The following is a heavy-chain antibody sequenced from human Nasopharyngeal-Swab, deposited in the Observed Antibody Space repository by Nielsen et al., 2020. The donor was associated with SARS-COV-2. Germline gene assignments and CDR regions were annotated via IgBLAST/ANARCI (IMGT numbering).Heavy chain of an antibody. CDR1: GFTFNYFG. J-gene: IGHJ4*02. CDR3: AKSMAYFQLSGTYNLDF. CDR2: ISYEGSIR. V-gene: IGHV3-30*18. D-gene: IGHD2-21*01. Sequence: GGSLRLSCAASGFTFNYFGMHWVRQAPGKGLEWVAFISYEGSIRNSIDSVKGRFTVSRDSSKNTVYLQMNSLRPDDTAVYFCAKSMAYFQLSGTYNLDFWGQGTLVTVSS.